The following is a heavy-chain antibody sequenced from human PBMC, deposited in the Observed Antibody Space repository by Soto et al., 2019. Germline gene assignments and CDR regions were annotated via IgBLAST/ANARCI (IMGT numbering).Heavy chain of an antibody. Sequence: SVKVSCKASGGTFSSYAISWVRQAPGQGLEWMGGIIPIFGTANYAQRFQGRVTITADKSTSTAYMELSSLRSEDTAVYYCARGLRYFDWLLEGWFDPWGQGTLVTVSS. CDR1: GGTFSSYA. CDR3: ARGLRYFDWLLEGWFDP. D-gene: IGHD3-9*01. CDR2: IIPIFGTA. J-gene: IGHJ5*02. V-gene: IGHV1-69*06.